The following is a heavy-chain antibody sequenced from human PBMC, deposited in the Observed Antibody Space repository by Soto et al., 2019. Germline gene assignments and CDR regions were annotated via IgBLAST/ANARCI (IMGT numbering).Heavy chain of an antibody. J-gene: IGHJ4*02. V-gene: IGHV5-51*01. CDR2: VHPGDSDT. CDR1: GYSFNSYW. D-gene: IGHD6-19*01. CDR3: ARVPLPYRSAWHFDY. Sequence: PGESLKISCKGSGYSFNSYWIAWVRQMPGEGLGWMGIVHPGDSDTRYSPSFQGQVTISADKSISTAYLQWSSLKASDTAMYYCARVPLPYRSAWHFDYWGQGTLVTVSS.